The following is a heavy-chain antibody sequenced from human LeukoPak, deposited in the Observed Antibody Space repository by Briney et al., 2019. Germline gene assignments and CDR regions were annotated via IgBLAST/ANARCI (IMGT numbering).Heavy chain of an antibody. CDR3: ARDLDGYNYSFDY. J-gene: IGHJ4*02. D-gene: IGHD5-24*01. CDR2: IKQDGSEK. V-gene: IGHV3-7*01. Sequence: GGSLRLSCAASGFTFSSYWMSWVRQAPGKGLEWVANIKQDGSEKYYVDSLKGRFTISRDNAKNSLYLQMNSLRAEDTAVYFCARDLDGYNYSFDYWGQGTLVIVSS. CDR1: GFTFSSYW.